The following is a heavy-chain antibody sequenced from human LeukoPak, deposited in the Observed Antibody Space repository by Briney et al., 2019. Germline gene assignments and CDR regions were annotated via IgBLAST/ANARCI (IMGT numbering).Heavy chain of an antibody. V-gene: IGHV3-74*01. CDR1: GFTFSSYW. D-gene: IGHD2-15*01. CDR2: INGDGGTT. CDR3: AVTWGRSGGAFDI. J-gene: IGHJ3*02. Sequence: RSGGSLRLSCAASGFTFSSYWMHWVRQATGKGLVWVSRINGDGGTTAYADSVKGRFTISRDNAKNTLYLQMNSLRAEDTAVYYCAVTWGRSGGAFDIWGQGTMVTVSS.